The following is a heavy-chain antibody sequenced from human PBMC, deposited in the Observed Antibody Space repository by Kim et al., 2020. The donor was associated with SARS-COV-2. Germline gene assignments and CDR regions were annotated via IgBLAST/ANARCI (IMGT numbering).Heavy chain of an antibody. Sequence: DSVKGRCTISRDNSKNTLYLQMNSLRAEDTAVYYCARDGAAAGTDDAFDIWGQGTMVTVSS. CDR3: ARDGAAAGTDDAFDI. J-gene: IGHJ3*02. V-gene: IGHV3-66*01. D-gene: IGHD6-13*01.